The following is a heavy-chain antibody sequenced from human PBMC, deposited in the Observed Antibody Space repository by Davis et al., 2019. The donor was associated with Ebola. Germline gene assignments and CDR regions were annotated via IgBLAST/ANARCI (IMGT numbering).Heavy chain of an antibody. V-gene: IGHV1-18*01. CDR3: ARHDYSTGMDV. CDR2: ISAYNGNT. Sequence: AASVKVSCKASGYTFTSYGISWVRQAPGQGLEWMGWISAYNGNTNYAQKLQGRVTMTEDTSTDTAYMELSSLRSEDTAVYYCARHDYSTGMDVWGQGTTVTVSS. D-gene: IGHD4-11*01. J-gene: IGHJ6*02. CDR1: GYTFTSYG.